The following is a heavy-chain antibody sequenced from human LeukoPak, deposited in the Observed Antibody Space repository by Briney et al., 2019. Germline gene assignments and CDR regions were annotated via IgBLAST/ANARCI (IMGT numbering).Heavy chain of an antibody. CDR3: ARDPGSSGLNWFDP. CDR2: ISSSSSYI. V-gene: IGHV3-21*01. J-gene: IGHJ5*02. CDR1: GFTFSSYS. D-gene: IGHD6-6*01. Sequence: GGSLRLSCAASGFTFSSYSMNWVRQAPGKGLEWVSSISSSSSYIYYADSVKGRFTISRDNAKNSLYLQMNSLRAEDTAVYYCARDPGSSGLNWFDPWGQGTLVTVSS.